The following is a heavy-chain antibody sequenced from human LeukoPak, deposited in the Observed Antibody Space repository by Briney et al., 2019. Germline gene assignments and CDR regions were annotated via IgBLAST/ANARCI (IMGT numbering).Heavy chain of an antibody. CDR1: GNSISSHYC. J-gene: IGHJ6*03. Sequence: PSETLSLTCTVSGNSISSHYCWGWIRQPPGKGLEWIGSICHSGSTFYNPSLKSRVTMSVDTSKNQFSLKLSSVTAADTAVYYCARVGYCSSTSCYTDPRAGYYYMDVWGKGTTVTVSS. CDR2: ICHSGST. V-gene: IGHV4-38-2*02. D-gene: IGHD2-2*02. CDR3: ARVGYCSSTSCYTDPRAGYYYMDV.